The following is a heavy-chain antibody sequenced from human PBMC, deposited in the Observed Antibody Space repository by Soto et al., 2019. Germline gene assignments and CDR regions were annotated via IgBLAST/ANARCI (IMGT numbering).Heavy chain of an antibody. CDR1: GLTVSTNP. CDR3: ASDGSGH. J-gene: IGHJ4*02. CDR2: IYTGGDT. Sequence: EVQLVESGGGLVQPGGSLRLSCAASGLTVSTNPMSWVRQAPGKGLEWVSVIYTGGDTHYADSVKGRFTISRDNSKNTVNLQMNSLRPEDTAVYYCASDGSGHWGQGTLVTVSS. V-gene: IGHV3-66*01.